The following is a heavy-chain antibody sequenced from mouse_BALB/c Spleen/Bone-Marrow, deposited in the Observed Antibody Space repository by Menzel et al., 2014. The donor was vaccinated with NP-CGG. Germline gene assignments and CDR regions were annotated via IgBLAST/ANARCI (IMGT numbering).Heavy chain of an antibody. CDR1: GFNTKDTY. V-gene: IGHV14-3*02. J-gene: IGHJ3*01. CDR3: VRSPGDVNY. Sequence: EVKLVESGAELVKPGASVKLSCTGSGFNTKDTYMHWVKQRPEQGLEWIGRIAPANGNTKYDPKFQGKATITADTSSNTAYLQLSSLTSEDTADYYCVRSPGDVNYWGQGTLVTVSA. CDR2: IAPANGNT.